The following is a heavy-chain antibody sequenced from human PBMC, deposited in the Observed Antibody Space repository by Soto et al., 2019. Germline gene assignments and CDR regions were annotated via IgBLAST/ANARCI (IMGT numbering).Heavy chain of an antibody. D-gene: IGHD3-22*01. J-gene: IGHJ6*02. CDR3: ARLTYYYDSSGYPRPYYYGMDV. CDR1: GGSISSYY. V-gene: IGHV4-59*01. Sequence: SETLSLTCTVSGGSISSYYWSWIRQPPGKGLEWIGYIYYSGSTNYNPSLKSRVTISVDTSKNQFSLKLSSVTAADTAVYYCARLTYYYDSSGYPRPYYYGMDVWGQGTTVT. CDR2: IYYSGST.